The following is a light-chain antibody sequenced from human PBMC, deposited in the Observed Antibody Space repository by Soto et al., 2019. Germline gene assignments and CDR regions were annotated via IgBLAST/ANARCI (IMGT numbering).Light chain of an antibody. V-gene: IGKV3-11*01. CDR1: RYIRNA. CDR3: QQRSNWRT. J-gene: IGKJ1*01. CDR2: VAS. Sequence: PGDRFTITCRASRYIRNALSWYQHRPGQAPKVLICVASNRATGIPARLSGSGSGTVFTLTISSLEPEDFAVYYCQQRSNWRTFGQGTKVDIK.